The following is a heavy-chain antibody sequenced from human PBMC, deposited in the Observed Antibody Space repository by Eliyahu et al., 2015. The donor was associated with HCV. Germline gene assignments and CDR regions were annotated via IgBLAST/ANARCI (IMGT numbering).Heavy chain of an antibody. Sequence: QVQLVESGGGVVQPGGSLXLSCAASGFPFXNYAMHWVRQAPGKGLEWLAIIYYDGSNKDYGDSVKGRFTISRDNSNNMLYLQMDSLRGEDTAVYYCARDQIGSGTTEYLDPWGQGTLVTVSS. D-gene: IGHD1-7*01. CDR1: GFPFXNYA. J-gene: IGHJ5*02. CDR2: IYYDGSNK. V-gene: IGHV3-33*01. CDR3: ARDQIGSGTTEYLDP.